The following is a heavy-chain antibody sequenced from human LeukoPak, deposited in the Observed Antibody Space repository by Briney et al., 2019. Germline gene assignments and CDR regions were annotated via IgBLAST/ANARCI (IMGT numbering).Heavy chain of an antibody. CDR2: INWNGASI. D-gene: IGHD3-10*01. CDR1: GFNFDDYA. CDR3: ARDLYGSGSYYRELDY. Sequence: GGSLRLSCAASGFNFDDYAMHWVRQTPGKGLEWVSSINWNGASIGYADSVKGRFTISRDNAKNSLYLQMNSLRAEDTAVYYCARDLYGSGSYYRELDYWGQGTLVTVSS. J-gene: IGHJ4*02. V-gene: IGHV3-20*04.